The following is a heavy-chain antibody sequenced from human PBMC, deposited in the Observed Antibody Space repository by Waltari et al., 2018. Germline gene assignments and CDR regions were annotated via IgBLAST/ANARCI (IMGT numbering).Heavy chain of an antibody. D-gene: IGHD3-22*01. CDR1: GGSIRRYY. V-gene: IGHV4-4*07. Sequence: QVQLQESGPGLVKPSETLSLTCSVSGGSIRRYYWSWIRQPAGKGLEWVGRIFSTGTTHYNPSLQSRVTMSVDTSKSQFSLNLSSVTAADTAVYYCVRDFYDSGHTDHFDSWGQGTLVTVSS. CDR3: VRDFYDSGHTDHFDS. J-gene: IGHJ4*02. CDR2: IFSTGTT.